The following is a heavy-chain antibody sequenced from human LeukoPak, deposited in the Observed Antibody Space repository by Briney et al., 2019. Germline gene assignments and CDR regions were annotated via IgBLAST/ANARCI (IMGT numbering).Heavy chain of an antibody. Sequence: AGRSLRLSCAASGFTFSNYGMHWVRQAPGKGLEWVAVISYGGSNKYYADSVKGRFTVSRDNSKNTLYLQMDSLSAEDTAVYYCARGAPSSSMTVVVNYWGQGTLVTVSS. J-gene: IGHJ4*02. V-gene: IGHV3-30*03. CDR3: ARGAPSSSMTVVVNY. CDR1: GFTFSNYG. D-gene: IGHD3-22*01. CDR2: ISYGGSNK.